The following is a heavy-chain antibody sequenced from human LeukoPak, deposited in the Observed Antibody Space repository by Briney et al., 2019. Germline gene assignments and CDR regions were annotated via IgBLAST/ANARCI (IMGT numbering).Heavy chain of an antibody. J-gene: IGHJ6*02. D-gene: IGHD2-2*01. Sequence: ASVKVSCKASGYTFTSYYMHWVRQAPGQGLEWMGIINPSGGDTSYAQKFQGRVTITADESTSTAYMELSSLRSEDTAVYYCARPTKTDCSSTSCYFYYYYGMDVWGQGTTVTVSS. CDR3: ARPTKTDCSSTSCYFYYYYGMDV. CDR1: GYTFTSYY. V-gene: IGHV1-46*01. CDR2: INPSGGDT.